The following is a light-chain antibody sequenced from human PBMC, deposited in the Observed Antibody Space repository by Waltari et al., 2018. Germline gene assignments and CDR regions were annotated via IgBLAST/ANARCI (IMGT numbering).Light chain of an antibody. CDR1: RSVLYASNNTNY. J-gene: IGKJ1*01. V-gene: IGKV4-1*01. CDR2: WAS. CDR3: QQYYKTPRT. Sequence: DIVMTQTPDSLAVSLGERATIHCKASRSVLYASNNTNYFAWYQQKSGQPPKLLIYWASSRDSGVPDRFSGSGSRTNFTLTINSVQAEDVATYYCQQYYKTPRTFGQGTRIQIK.